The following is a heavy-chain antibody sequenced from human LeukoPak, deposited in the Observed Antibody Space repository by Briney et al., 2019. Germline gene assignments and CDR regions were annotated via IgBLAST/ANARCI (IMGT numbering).Heavy chain of an antibody. V-gene: IGHV4-59*01. CDR2: IYYSGST. Sequence: LETLSLTCTVSGGSISSYYWSWIRQPPGKGLEWIGYIYYSGSTNYNPSLKSRVTISVDTSKNQFSLKLSSVTAADTAVYYCARDRIVVVPAAMRGFYYYYGMDVWGQGTTVTVSS. J-gene: IGHJ6*02. CDR3: ARDRIVVVPAAMRGFYYYYGMDV. D-gene: IGHD2-2*01. CDR1: GGSISSYY.